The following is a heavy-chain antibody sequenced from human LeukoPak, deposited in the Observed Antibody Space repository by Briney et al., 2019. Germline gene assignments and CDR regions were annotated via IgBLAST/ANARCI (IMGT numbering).Heavy chain of an antibody. CDR1: GYAFTGYY. CDR3: AREVRYISGWLFDY. CDR2: INPNSGGT. D-gene: IGHD6-19*01. V-gene: IGHV1-2*04. Sequence: ASVKVSCKASGYAFTGYYMHWVRQAPGQGLEWMGWINPNSGGTNYAQKFQGWVTMTRDTSISTAYMELSRLRSDDTAVYYCAREVRYISGWLFDYWGQRTLVTLSS. J-gene: IGHJ4*02.